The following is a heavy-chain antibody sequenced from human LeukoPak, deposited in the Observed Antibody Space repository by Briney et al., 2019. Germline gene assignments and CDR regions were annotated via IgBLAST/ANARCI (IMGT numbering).Heavy chain of an antibody. J-gene: IGHJ4*02. CDR3: ARGGRVGDYAPFDY. CDR1: GESFSGYY. CDR2: INHSGNT. D-gene: IGHD3-16*01. Sequence: PSETLSLTCAVYGESFSGYYWSRIRQPPGKGLEWIGEINHSGNTNYNPSLKSRVTISLVTSKNQFSLNLNSVTAADTAVYYCARGGRVGDYAPFDYWGQGTLVTVSS. V-gene: IGHV4-34*01.